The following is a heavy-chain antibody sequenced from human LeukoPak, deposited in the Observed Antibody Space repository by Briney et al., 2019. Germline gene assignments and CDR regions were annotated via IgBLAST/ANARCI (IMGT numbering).Heavy chain of an antibody. CDR2: IKSKTDGGTP. CDR1: GFTIHNAW. Sequence: GGSLRLSCAASGFTIHNAWMNWARHARGKGRELVGRIKSKTDGGTPNYAAPVKGRFTISRDDSTNTLYLTMSSLKTEDTAVYYCTSGADVRGTILLGDSDWGQGTLVIVSS. CDR3: TSGADVRGTILLGDSD. J-gene: IGHJ4*02. V-gene: IGHV3-15*06. D-gene: IGHD3-10*01.